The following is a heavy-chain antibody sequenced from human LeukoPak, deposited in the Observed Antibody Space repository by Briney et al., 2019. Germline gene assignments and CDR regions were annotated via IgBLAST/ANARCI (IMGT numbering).Heavy chain of an antibody. J-gene: IGHJ4*02. V-gene: IGHV3-48*03. D-gene: IGHD2-15*01. CDR1: GFTFSSYE. CDR2: ISSSGSTI. CDR3: ARHSPVPYSE. Sequence: PGESLRLSCAASGFTFSSYEMNWVRQAPGKGLEWVSYISSSGSTIYYADSVKGRFTISRDNAKNSLYLQMNSLRAEDTAVYYCARHSPVPYSEWGQGTLVTVSS.